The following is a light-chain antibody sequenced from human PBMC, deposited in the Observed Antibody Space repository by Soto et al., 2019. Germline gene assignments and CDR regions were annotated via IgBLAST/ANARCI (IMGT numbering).Light chain of an antibody. CDR2: DAS. CDR3: QQYNSFSGT. V-gene: IGKV1-5*01. CDR1: QSISTW. Sequence: DIQMTQSPSTLSASVGDRVTISCRASQSISTWLAWYQLKPGKAPKLLIFDASSLQSGVPSRFSGSGSGIEFTLTISSLQSDDFATYYCQQYNSFSGTFGQGTKLEIK. J-gene: IGKJ2*02.